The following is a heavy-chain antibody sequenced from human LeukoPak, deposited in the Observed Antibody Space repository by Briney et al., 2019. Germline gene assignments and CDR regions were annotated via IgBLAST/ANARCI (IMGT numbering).Heavy chain of an antibody. J-gene: IGHJ4*02. CDR2: ISYDGSNK. CDR3: ARGRSGSYLFGY. CDR1: GFTFSSYA. D-gene: IGHD3-10*01. V-gene: IGHV3-30*04. Sequence: GGSLRLPCAASGFTFSSYAMHWVRQAPGKGLEWVAVISYDGSNKYYADSVKGRFTISRDNSKNTLYLQMNSLRAEDTAVYYCARGRSGSYLFGYWGQGTLVTVSS.